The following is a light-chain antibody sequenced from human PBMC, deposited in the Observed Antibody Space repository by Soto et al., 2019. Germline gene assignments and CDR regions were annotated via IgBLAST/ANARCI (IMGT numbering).Light chain of an antibody. CDR1: TSNIGDNY. J-gene: IGLJ3*02. V-gene: IGLV1-51*01. CDR3: GTWDYSLSVWV. Sequence: QSALTQPPSVSAAPGQNVTISCSGVTSNIGDNYVSWYQQFPGTAPKFLIYDNDKRPSGIPDRFSGSKSGTSATLGITGLQTGDEADYFCGTWDYSLSVWVFGGGTKVTVL. CDR2: DND.